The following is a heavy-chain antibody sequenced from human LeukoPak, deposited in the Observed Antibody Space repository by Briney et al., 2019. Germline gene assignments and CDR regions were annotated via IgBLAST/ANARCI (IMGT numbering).Heavy chain of an antibody. J-gene: IGHJ4*02. CDR2: ISASGGST. V-gene: IGHV3-23*01. Sequence: GGSLRLFCAASVFTFSRYPMRCVRRAPGKGLEGVSAISASGGSTYYVDSVKGRFTISRDTSKNTQYLQMSSLRAEDTAIYYCAKDRPLNWGYYFDYWGQGTLVTVS. CDR3: AKDRPLNWGYYFDY. D-gene: IGHD7-27*01. CDR1: VFTFSRYP.